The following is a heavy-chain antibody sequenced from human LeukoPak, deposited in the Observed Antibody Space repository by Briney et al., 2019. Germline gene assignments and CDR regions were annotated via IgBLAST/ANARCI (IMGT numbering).Heavy chain of an antibody. CDR2: ISYDGSNK. J-gene: IGHJ6*02. Sequence: PGGSLRLSCAASGFTFSSYAMHWVRQAPGKGLEWVAVISYDGSNKYYADSVKGRFTISRDNSKNTPYLQMNSLRAEDTAVYYCAREGYSSGWHYYYGMDVWGQGTTVTVSS. D-gene: IGHD6-19*01. CDR1: GFTFSSYA. V-gene: IGHV3-30-3*01. CDR3: AREGYSSGWHYYYGMDV.